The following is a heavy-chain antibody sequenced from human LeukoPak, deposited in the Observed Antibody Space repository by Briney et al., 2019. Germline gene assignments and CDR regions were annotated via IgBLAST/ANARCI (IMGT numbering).Heavy chain of an antibody. CDR2: IRGSADST. Sequence: GGSLRISCADSVFTFNRHAMSWVRQAPGKGLEWVSYIRGSADSTFYADSVKGRFTTSRDNSKNTLYLQLNSLRAEDTALYFGAKLAVREGAGPFDSWGQGTLVTVSS. D-gene: IGHD6-19*01. CDR3: AKLAVREGAGPFDS. J-gene: IGHJ4*02. V-gene: IGHV3-23*01. CDR1: VFTFNRHA.